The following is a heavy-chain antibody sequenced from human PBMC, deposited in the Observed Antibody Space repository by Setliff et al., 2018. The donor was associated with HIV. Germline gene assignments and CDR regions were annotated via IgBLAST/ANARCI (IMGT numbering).Heavy chain of an antibody. Sequence: GSLRLSCAASGFTFSSYEMNWFRQAPGKGLEWIGSIYYRGSTYYNPSLKSRVTISVDTSKNQFSLKLTSVTAADTAVYYCARRIDNSGSFPDKNWFDTWGQGSRVTVSS. CDR2: IYYRGST. D-gene: IGHD3-10*01. V-gene: IGHV4-39*01. CDR3: ARRIDNSGSFPDKNWFDT. CDR1: GFTFSSYE. J-gene: IGHJ5*02.